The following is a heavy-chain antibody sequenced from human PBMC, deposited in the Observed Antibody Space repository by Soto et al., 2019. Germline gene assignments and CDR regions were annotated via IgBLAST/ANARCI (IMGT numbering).Heavy chain of an antibody. CDR3: ARIAGATYYFDY. CDR2: IYYSGST. V-gene: IGHV4-59*08. D-gene: IGHD6-19*01. CDR1: GCSISSYY. Sequence: SETLSLTCTVSGCSISSYYWSWFRQPPGKGLEWIGYIYYSGSTNYNPSLKSRVTISVDTSKNQFSLKLSSVTAADTAVYYCARIAGATYYFDYWGQGTLVTVSS. J-gene: IGHJ4*02.